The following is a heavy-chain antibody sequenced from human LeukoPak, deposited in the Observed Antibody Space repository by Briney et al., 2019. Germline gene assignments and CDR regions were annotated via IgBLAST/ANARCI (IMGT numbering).Heavy chain of an antibody. J-gene: IGHJ4*02. CDR1: GGSFSGEA. Sequence: SVKVSCKAFGGSFSGEAISWVRQAPGQGLEWMGGIIPIFGTANYAQKFQGRVTITTDESTSTAYMEVSSLRSEDTAVYYCGRKAGDCGGGSCYSIDYWGQGTLVTVSS. D-gene: IGHD2-15*01. CDR3: GRKAGDCGGGSCYSIDY. V-gene: IGHV1-69*05. CDR2: IIPIFGTA.